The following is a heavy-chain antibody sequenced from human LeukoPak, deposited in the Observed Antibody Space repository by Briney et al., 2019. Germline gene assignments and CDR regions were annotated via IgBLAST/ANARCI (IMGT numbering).Heavy chain of an antibody. Sequence: SETLSLTCTVSGGSISSGGYYWSWIRQHPGKGLEWIGYIYYSGSTYYNPSLKSRVTISVDTSKNQFSLKLSSVTAADTAVYYCARDGRDLDFWSGYYYYYYGMDVWGQGTTVTVSS. CDR2: IYYSGST. V-gene: IGHV4-31*03. D-gene: IGHD3-3*01. J-gene: IGHJ6*02. CDR3: ARDGRDLDFWSGYYYYYYGMDV. CDR1: GGSISSGGYY.